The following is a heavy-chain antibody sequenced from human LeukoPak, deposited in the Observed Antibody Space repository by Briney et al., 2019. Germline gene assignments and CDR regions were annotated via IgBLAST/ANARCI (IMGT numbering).Heavy chain of an antibody. Sequence: SVKVSCKASGGTFSSYAISWVRQAPGQGLEWMGRIIPILGIANYAQKFQGRVTITADKSTSTAYMELSSLRSEDTAVYYCASEGPVVSGAFDIWGQGTMVTASS. D-gene: IGHD2-21*02. CDR1: GGTFSSYA. CDR2: IIPILGIA. J-gene: IGHJ3*02. CDR3: ASEGPVVSGAFDI. V-gene: IGHV1-69*04.